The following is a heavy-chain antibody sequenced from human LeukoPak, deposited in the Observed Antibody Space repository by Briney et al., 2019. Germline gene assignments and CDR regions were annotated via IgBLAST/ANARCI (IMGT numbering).Heavy chain of an antibody. V-gene: IGHV3-30*03. Sequence: GGSLRLSCAASGFTFSNYGMHWVRQAPGKGLEWVAVISYDGSNKYYADSVKGRFTISRNNSKNTLYLQMNSLRAEDTAVYYCAIDIGGSNDYWGQGTLVTVSS. D-gene: IGHD3-16*01. J-gene: IGHJ4*02. CDR1: GFTFSNYG. CDR3: AIDIGGSNDY. CDR2: ISYDGSNK.